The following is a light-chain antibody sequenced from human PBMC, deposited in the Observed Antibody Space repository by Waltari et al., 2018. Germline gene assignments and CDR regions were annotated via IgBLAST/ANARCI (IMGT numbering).Light chain of an antibody. CDR2: YNADSEK. Sequence: PVLPQPPSSYASPGASARLTSTFPTAFNVAAFIINLDHPSPVSPPRFLLYYNADSEKAQGSGVPSRFSGSKDASANAGILLISGLQSEDEADYYCMFWPSNVGVFGGGTKLTVL. J-gene: IGLJ3*02. CDR1: TAFNVAAFI. CDR3: MFWPSNVGV. V-gene: IGLV5-37*01.